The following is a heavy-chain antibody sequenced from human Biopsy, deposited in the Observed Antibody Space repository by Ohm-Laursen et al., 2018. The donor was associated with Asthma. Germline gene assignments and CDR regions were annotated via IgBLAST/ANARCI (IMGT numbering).Heavy chain of an antibody. CDR2: INAGNGNT. CDR3: ARTYYDFLTGQVKDAFGI. Sequence: ASVKVSCKASGYTFINYAIHWVRQAPGQRLEWMGWINAGNGNTKYSQKVQGRVTITRDTSASTAYMELTSLRSEGTAAYYCARTYYDFLTGQVKDAFGIWGQGTMVTVSS. CDR1: GYTFINYA. D-gene: IGHD3-9*01. J-gene: IGHJ3*02. V-gene: IGHV1-3*01.